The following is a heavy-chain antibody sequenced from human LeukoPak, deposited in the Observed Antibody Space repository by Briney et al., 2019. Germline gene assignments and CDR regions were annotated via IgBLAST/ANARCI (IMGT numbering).Heavy chain of an antibody. CDR1: GGSISSGDYY. CDR2: IYYSGST. J-gene: IGHJ4*02. Sequence: SETLSLTCTVSGGSISSGDYYWSWIRQPPGKGLEWIGYIYYSGSTNYNPSLKSRVTISVDTSKNQFSLKLSSVTAADTAVYYCARGPDYYDSSGYYYGDYWGQGTLVTVSS. V-gene: IGHV4-61*08. CDR3: ARGPDYYDSSGYYYGDY. D-gene: IGHD3-22*01.